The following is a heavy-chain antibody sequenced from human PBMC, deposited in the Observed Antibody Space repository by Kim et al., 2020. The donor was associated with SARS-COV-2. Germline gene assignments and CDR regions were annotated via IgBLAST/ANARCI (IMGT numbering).Heavy chain of an antibody. D-gene: IGHD2-15*01. Sequence: SYADSVRGRFTISRSNAKNTLFLQMTSLTAQNTAVYYCARYTVVTGGDYWGQGTLVTVSS. V-gene: IGHV3-74*01. CDR3: ARYTVVTGGDY. J-gene: IGHJ4*02.